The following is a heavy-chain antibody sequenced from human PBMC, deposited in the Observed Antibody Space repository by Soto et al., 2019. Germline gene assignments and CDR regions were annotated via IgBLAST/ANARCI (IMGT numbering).Heavy chain of an antibody. J-gene: IGHJ6*02. CDR1: GITFSDCY. V-gene: IGHV3-11*01. CDR3: ARVRFGQWGYAMDV. CDR2: MSSSGDSI. Sequence: QVQLVESGGGLVKPGGSLRLSCAASGITFSDCYMNWIRQAPGKGLEWVSYMSSSGDSINYAGSVRGRFTVSRANAKNSLYLQMNSLRAEDTAMYYCARVRFGQWGYAMDVWGQGTTVTVSS. D-gene: IGHD3-10*01.